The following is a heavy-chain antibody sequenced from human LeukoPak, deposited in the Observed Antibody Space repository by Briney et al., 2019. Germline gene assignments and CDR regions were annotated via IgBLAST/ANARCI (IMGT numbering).Heavy chain of an antibody. CDR2: ISAYNGNT. V-gene: IGHV1-18*01. J-gene: IGHJ3*02. CDR3: ASVKTYGDAFDI. D-gene: IGHD3-10*01. Sequence: ASVKVSCKASGYTFTSYGISWVRQAPGQGLEGMGWISAYNGNTNYAQKFQGRVTITRNTSISTAYMELSSLRSEDTAVYYCASVKTYGDAFDIWGQGTMVTVSS. CDR1: GYTFTSYG.